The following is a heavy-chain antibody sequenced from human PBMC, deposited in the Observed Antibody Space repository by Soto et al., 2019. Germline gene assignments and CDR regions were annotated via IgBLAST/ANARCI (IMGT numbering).Heavy chain of an antibody. CDR3: EKGGLSSRLLNGFDP. Sequence: EVQLLESGGGLVQPGGSLRLSCAASGFTVSSYAMSWVREAPGKGLEWVSAISGSGGSTYYADSVKGRFTISRDTSKTTLYLQMKSLRAEDTAVYDCEKGGLSSRLLNGFDPWGQGTLVTVSS. CDR2: ISGSGGST. CDR1: GFTVSSYA. J-gene: IGHJ5*02. D-gene: IGHD6-13*01. V-gene: IGHV3-23*01.